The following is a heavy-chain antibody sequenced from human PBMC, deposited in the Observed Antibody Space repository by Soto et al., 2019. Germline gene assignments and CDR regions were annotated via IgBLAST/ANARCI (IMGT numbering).Heavy chain of an antibody. V-gene: IGHV4-39*02. CDR1: GASISSSPYY. J-gene: IGHJ5*02. D-gene: IGHD3-10*01. CDR3: VYGWGINWFDH. CDR2: IYHTGNT. Sequence: SETLSLTCTVSGASISSSPYYWGWIRQPPGKGLEWIGSIYHTGNTYYNSSLKRRVSISADTSKNHVSLKLSSVTATDTAVYFCVYGWGINWFDHWGQGTLVTVSS.